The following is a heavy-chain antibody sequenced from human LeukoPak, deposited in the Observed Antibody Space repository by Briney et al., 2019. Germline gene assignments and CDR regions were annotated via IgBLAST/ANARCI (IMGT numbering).Heavy chain of an antibody. J-gene: IGHJ6*03. V-gene: IGHV3-33*06. CDR1: GFPFSSHG. CDR2: TWYDGSEK. D-gene: IGHD3-16*01. CDR3: AKDKDYGYYMDV. Sequence: GGSLSLSCAASGFPFSSHGMQWARQAPGKGLGWVPVTWYDGSEKYYADSVKGRFTISRDNSKNTLYMQMNSLRAEDTAVYYCAKDKDYGYYMDVWGKGTTVTVSS.